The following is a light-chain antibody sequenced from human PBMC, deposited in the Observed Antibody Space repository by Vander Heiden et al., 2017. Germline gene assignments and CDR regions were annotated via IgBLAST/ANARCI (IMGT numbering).Light chain of an antibody. Sequence: QSVLTQPPSASGTPGQRVTLPFSGSSSNIGIYSVNWYQPLPGTGPKLLPYSNHQRPSGVPNRFSGSKSGTSASLAISGRQSEDKADYYCAAWDDSLNGWVFGGGTKLTVL. CDR3: AAWDDSLNGWV. V-gene: IGLV1-44*01. J-gene: IGLJ3*02. CDR1: SSNIGIYS. CDR2: SNH.